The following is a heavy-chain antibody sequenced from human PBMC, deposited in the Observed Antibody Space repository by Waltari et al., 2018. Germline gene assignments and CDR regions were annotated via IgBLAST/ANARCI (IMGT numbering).Heavy chain of an antibody. CDR1: GGPVRGYF. CDR3: AREREGAAFFDF. Sequence: QVQLQESGPGLVRPSETLSLTLTVSGGPVRGYFWSWIRQPAGQGLEWIGRIYTSVYTSGSTNYNPSLTSRVTISLDTSKSQLSLRLSSVTVADTAVYFCAREREGAAFFDFWGQGILVTVSS. V-gene: IGHV4-4*07. J-gene: IGHJ4*02. D-gene: IGHD2-15*01. CDR2: IYTSVYTSGST.